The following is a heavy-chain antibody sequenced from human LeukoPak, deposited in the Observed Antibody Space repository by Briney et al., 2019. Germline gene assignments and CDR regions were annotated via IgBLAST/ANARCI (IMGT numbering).Heavy chain of an antibody. J-gene: IGHJ4*02. CDR3: ARGMATIRYYFDY. V-gene: IGHV4-34*01. Sequence: PSETLSLTCAVYGGSFSGYYWSWIRQPPGKGLEWIGEINHSGSTNYNPSLKSRVTISVDTSKNQFSLKLSSVTAADTAVYYCARGMATIRYYFDYWGQGTLVTVSS. D-gene: IGHD5-24*01. CDR1: GGSFSGYY. CDR2: INHSGST.